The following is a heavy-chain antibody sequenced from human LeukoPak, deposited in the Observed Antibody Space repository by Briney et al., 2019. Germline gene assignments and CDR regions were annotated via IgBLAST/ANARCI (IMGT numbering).Heavy chain of an antibody. V-gene: IGHV1-18*01. Sequence: GASVKVSCKASGYTFTSYGISWVRQAPGQGLEWMGWISSYNGNTNYAQKLQGGVTMTTDTSTSTAYMELRSLRSDDTPVYYCARDLFDLGYCSSTSCYTPFDYWGQGTLVTVSS. CDR3: ARDLFDLGYCSSTSCYTPFDY. CDR2: ISSYNGNT. D-gene: IGHD2-2*02. J-gene: IGHJ4*02. CDR1: GYTFTSYG.